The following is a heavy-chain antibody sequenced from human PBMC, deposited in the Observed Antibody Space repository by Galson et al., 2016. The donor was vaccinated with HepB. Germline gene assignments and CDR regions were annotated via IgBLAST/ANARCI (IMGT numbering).Heavy chain of an antibody. CDR1: GVSFSSYG. D-gene: IGHD3-9*01. J-gene: IGHJ4*02. Sequence: SLRLSCAASGVSFSSYGMHWVRQAPGRGLEWVAVISYDGSKKYYADSVKGRFTISRDNSRNTLYLQMNNLRPEDAAVDYCSHTGLYSDWIVPGHSGSWGQGTLVTVSS. V-gene: IGHV3-30*03. CDR2: ISYDGSKK. CDR3: SHTGLYSDWIVPGHSGS.